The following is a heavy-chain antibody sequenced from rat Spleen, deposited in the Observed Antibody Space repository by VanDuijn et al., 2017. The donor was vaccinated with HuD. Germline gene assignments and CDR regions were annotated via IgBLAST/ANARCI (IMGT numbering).Heavy chain of an antibody. D-gene: IGHD5-1*01. V-gene: IGHV3-3*01. CDR3: ARGGQLGPFYFAY. J-gene: IGHJ3*01. CDR2: INSAGST. Sequence: EVQLQESGPGLVKPSQSLSLTCSVTDYSITSNYWDWIRKFPGNKLEWMGYINSAGSTNYNPSLKSRISITRDTSKNQFFLQVNSVITEDTATYYCARGGQLGPFYFAYWGQGTLVTVSS. CDR1: DYSITSNY.